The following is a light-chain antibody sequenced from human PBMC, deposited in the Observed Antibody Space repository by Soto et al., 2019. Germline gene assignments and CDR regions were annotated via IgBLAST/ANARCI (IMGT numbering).Light chain of an antibody. V-gene: IGLV1-51*01. CDR2: DNN. CDR3: GTWDSSLSALRVV. Sequence: QAVVTQPPSVSAAPGQKVTISCSGSSSNIGNNYVSWYQQLPGTAPKLLIYDNNKRPSGIPDRFSGSKSGTSATLGITGLQTGDEADYYCGTWDSSLSALRVVFGGGTKVTVL. J-gene: IGLJ2*01. CDR1: SSNIGNNY.